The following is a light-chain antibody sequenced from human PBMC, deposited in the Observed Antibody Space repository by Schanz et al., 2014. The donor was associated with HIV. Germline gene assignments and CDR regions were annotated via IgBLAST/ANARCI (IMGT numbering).Light chain of an antibody. CDR1: RSNIGSND. Sequence: QSVLTQPPSASGTPGQRVTISCSVSRSNIGSNDVNWFQQLPGTAPKLLIYNSYHRPSGVPDRFSGSGSGTSASLAISGLQSDDEGDYYCAGWDDSLNGWVFGGGTKLTVL. CDR3: AGWDDSLNGWV. CDR2: NSY. J-gene: IGLJ3*02. V-gene: IGLV1-44*01.